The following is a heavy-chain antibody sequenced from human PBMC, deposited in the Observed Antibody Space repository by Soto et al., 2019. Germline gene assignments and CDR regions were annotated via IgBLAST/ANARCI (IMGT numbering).Heavy chain of an antibody. D-gene: IGHD2-8*02. J-gene: IGHJ3*02. V-gene: IGHV3-48*02. CDR1: GFTFSSYS. CDR3: AGGSGVGPPTGGAFDI. Sequence: PGGSLRLSCAASGFTFSSYSMNWVRQAPGKGLEWVSYISSSSSTIYYADSVKGRFTISRDNAKNSLYLQMNSLRDEDMAVYYCAGGSGVGPPTGGAFDIWGQGTMVTVSS. CDR2: ISSSSSTI.